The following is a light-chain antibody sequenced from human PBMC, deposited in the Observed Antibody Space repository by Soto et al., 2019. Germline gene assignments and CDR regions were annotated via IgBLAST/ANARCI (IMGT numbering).Light chain of an antibody. Sequence: EIVMTQSPATLYVPPGQTAKFSCSASQSVSSNLAWYQQKPGQAHRLLLYGAYIRATGIPHRFSGSGSGTEFTLTISRLKSEDFAVYYCQHYNNRPQWTLGQGKKVDIK. V-gene: IGKV3-15*01. CDR2: GAY. CDR1: QSVSSN. J-gene: IGKJ1*01. CDR3: QHYNNRPQWT.